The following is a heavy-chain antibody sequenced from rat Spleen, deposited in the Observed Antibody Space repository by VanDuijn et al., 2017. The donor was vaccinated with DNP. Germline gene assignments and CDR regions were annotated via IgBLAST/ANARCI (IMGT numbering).Heavy chain of an antibody. J-gene: IGHJ2*01. Sequence: EVQLVESGGGLVQPGRSLKLSCAASGFTFSDYAMAWVRQAPKKGLEWVATISYDGSRTYYRDSVKGRFTISRDNAKSTLYLQMDSLRSEDTATYYCARHCYYDGYYHVGYFDYWGQGVMVTVSS. D-gene: IGHD1-12*03. CDR2: ISYDGSRT. CDR1: GFTFSDYA. V-gene: IGHV5-17*01. CDR3: ARHCYYDGYYHVGYFDY.